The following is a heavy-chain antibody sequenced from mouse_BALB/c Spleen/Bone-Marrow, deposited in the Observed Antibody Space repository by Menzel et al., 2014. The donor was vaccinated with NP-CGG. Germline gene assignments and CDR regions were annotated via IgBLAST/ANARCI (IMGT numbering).Heavy chain of an antibody. Sequence: EVKLQESGGGLVQPGGSLKLSCAASGFDFSRYWMSWVRQAPGKGLEWIGEINPDSSTINYTPSLKDKFIISRDNAKNTLSLQKSKVRSEDTALYYCTRLNYYGYSAYWAQGTRVTVST. J-gene: IGHJ3*01. CDR2: INPDSSTI. D-gene: IGHD1-2*01. CDR3: TRLNYYGYSAY. V-gene: IGHV4-1*02. CDR1: GFDFSRYW.